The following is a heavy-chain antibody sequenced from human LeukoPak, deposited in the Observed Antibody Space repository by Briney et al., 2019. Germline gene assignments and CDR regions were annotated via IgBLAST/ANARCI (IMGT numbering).Heavy chain of an antibody. D-gene: IGHD3-22*01. V-gene: IGHV1-3*01. CDR1: GYTFTNYA. J-gene: IGHJ4*02. CDR2: INAGNGNT. CDR3: AREVEDYYDSSGYYYFDY. Sequence: GASVKVSFKDSGYTFTNYAIQWVSQAPGQRIAWMGWINAGNGNTKYSQNFQGRVTITRDTSATTAYMELSSLRSEDTALYYCAREVEDYYDSSGYYYFDYWGQGTLVTVSS.